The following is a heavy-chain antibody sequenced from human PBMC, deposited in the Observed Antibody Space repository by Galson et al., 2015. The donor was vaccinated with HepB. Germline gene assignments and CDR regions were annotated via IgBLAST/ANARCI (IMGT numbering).Heavy chain of an antibody. D-gene: IGHD6-13*01. CDR1: GGSISSYY. V-gene: IGHV4-59*01. J-gene: IGHJ4*02. Sequence: ETLSLTCTVSGGSISSYYWSWIRQPPGKGLEWIGYIYYSGSTNYNPSLKSRVTISVDTSKNQFSLKLSSVTAEDTAVYYCARGIAAGYWGQGTLVTVSS. CDR3: ARGIAAGY. CDR2: IYYSGST.